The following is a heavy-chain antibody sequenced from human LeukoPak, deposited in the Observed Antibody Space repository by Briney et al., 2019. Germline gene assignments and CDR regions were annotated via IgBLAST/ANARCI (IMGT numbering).Heavy chain of an antibody. CDR1: GGSISRCGYY. D-gene: IGHD6-19*01. CDR3: AGSDVAVAGYYFDY. CDR2: IYYSGST. J-gene: IGHJ4*02. V-gene: IGHV4-61*08. Sequence: PSETLSLTCTASGGSISRCGYYWSWIPQPPGKGLEWIGYIYYSGSTNYNPSLKSRVTISVDTSKNQFSLKLSSVTAADTAVYYCAGSDVAVAGYYFDYWGQGTLVTVSS.